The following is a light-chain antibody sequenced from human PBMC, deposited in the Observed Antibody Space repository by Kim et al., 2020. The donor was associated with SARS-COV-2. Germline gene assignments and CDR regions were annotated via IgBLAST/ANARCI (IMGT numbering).Light chain of an antibody. CDR3: QQRSTWPDT. Sequence: EIVLTQSPATLSLSPGERATLSCRASQSVRNSLAWYQQKPGQPPRLLIYDVSNRATGIPARFSGSGSETDFTLTISSLKPEDFVLYYCQQRSTWPDTFGRGTKLEI. CDR1: QSVRNS. CDR2: DVS. J-gene: IGKJ2*01. V-gene: IGKV3-11*01.